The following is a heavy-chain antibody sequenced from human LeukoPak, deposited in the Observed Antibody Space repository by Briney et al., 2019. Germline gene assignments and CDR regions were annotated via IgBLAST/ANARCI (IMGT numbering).Heavy chain of an antibody. CDR1: GFTFSSYA. D-gene: IGHD5-24*01. J-gene: IGHJ4*02. CDR3: AEVTDGYNFFDY. V-gene: IGHV3-23*01. Sequence: PGGSLRLSCAASGFTFSSYAMSWVRQAPGKGLEWVSTVSGSGGYTYYADSVKGRFTISRDNSKNTLYLQMSSLRAEDTAIYYCAEVTDGYNFFDYWGQGALVTVSS. CDR2: VSGSGGYT.